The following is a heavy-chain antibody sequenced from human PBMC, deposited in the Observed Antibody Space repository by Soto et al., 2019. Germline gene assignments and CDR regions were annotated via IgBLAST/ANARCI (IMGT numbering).Heavy chain of an antibody. V-gene: IGHV3-30-3*01. CDR3: ARGGLVGTAMAPFL. CDR1: GFTFSSYA. CDR2: ISYDGSNK. J-gene: IGHJ4*02. Sequence: QVQLVESGGGVVQPGRSLRLSCAASGFTFSSYAMHWVRQAPGKGLEWVAVISYDGSNKYYADSVKGRFTMSRDNSKNTLYLQMNSLRAEDTAVYYCARGGLVGTAMAPFLGGQGTLVTVSS. D-gene: IGHD5-18*01.